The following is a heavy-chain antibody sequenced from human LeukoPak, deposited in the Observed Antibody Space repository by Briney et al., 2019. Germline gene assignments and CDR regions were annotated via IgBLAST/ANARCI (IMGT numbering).Heavy chain of an antibody. CDR2: IHTNGNT. CDR1: GASISSSY. Sequence: SETLSLSCTVSGASISSSYWSWLRQPPGKGLEWIAYIHTNGNTNSNPSLKSRVTVSVDASKNQFSLMLRSVASADTALYYCARGYYDSRDFSNPFDSWGQGTLVTVSS. CDR3: ARGYYDSRDFSNPFDS. J-gene: IGHJ4*02. V-gene: IGHV4-4*08. D-gene: IGHD3-22*01.